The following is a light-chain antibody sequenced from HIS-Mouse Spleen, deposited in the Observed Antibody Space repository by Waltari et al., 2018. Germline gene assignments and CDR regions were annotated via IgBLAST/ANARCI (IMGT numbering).Light chain of an antibody. CDR1: SSDVGGYNY. V-gene: IGLV2-14*03. Sequence: QSALTQPASVSGSPGQSITISCTGTSSDVGGYNYVSWYQQHPGKAPKLMIYAVSNRPSGVSTRFSGSKSGNTASLTISWLQAEDEADYYCSSYTSSSTEVFGGGTKLTVL. CDR3: SSYTSSSTEV. J-gene: IGLJ2*01. CDR2: AVS.